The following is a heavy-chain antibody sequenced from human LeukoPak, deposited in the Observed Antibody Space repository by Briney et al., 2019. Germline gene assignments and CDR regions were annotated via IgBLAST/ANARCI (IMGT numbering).Heavy chain of an antibody. V-gene: IGHV3-74*01. CDR2: INSDGSST. J-gene: IGHJ4*02. CDR1: GFTFSTYW. D-gene: IGHD2-2*01. Sequence: PGGSLRLSCAASGFTFSTYWMHWVRQAPGTGLVWVSLINSDGSSTNYADSVKGRFTISRVNAKNTLYLQMNSLRAEDTAVYYCATDVPAVTIFGYWGQGTLVTVSS. CDR3: ATDVPAVTIFGY.